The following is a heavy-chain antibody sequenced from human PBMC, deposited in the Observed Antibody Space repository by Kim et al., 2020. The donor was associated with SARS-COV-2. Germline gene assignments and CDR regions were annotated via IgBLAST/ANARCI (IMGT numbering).Heavy chain of an antibody. CDR2: IYPGDSDT. V-gene: IGHV5-51*01. D-gene: IGHD3-22*01. CDR1: GYSFITYW. Sequence: GESLKISCKASGYSFITYWIVWVRQMPEKGLEWMGIIYPGDSDTRYSPSFQGQVTISADKSISTAYLQWSSLKASDSAMYYCARTYYYDGSGYYHFDYWGQGTPVTASS. J-gene: IGHJ4*02. CDR3: ARTYYYDGSGYYHFDY.